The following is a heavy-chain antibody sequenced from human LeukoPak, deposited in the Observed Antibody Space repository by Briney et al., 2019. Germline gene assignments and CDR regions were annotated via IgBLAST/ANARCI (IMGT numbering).Heavy chain of an antibody. CDR1: GGSFSDYY. V-gene: IGHV4-34*01. CDR3: AGGATPGAF. Sequence: KPSETLSLTCAVYGGSFSDYYWNWIRQPPGKGLEWIGEINQSGTTNYNPSLKSRLTISLDTSKNHFSLKLTSATAADTALYYCAGGATPGAFWGQGILVTVSA. CDR2: INQSGTT. J-gene: IGHJ4*02. D-gene: IGHD1-26*01.